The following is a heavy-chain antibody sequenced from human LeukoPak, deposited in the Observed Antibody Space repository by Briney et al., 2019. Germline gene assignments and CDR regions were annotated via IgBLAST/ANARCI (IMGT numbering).Heavy chain of an antibody. CDR2: ISGSGGST. CDR3: AKCRDYYGSGSYPYYYYGMDV. Sequence: GGSLRLSCAASGFTFSSYAMSWVRQAPGKGLEWVPAISGSGGSTYYADSVKGRFTITRDNSKNTLYLQMNSLRAENTAVYYCAKCRDYYGSGSYPYYYYGMDVWGQGTTVTVSS. V-gene: IGHV3-23*01. CDR1: GFTFSSYA. D-gene: IGHD3-10*01. J-gene: IGHJ6*02.